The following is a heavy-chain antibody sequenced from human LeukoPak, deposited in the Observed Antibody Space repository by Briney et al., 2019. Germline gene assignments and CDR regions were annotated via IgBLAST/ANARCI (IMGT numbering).Heavy chain of an antibody. Sequence: GGSLRLSCAASGLTVNSNYMNWVRQAPGKGLQWVSVIYSGGTTYYADSVKGRFTISRDNSKNTLYLQMNSLRAEDTAVYYCARALLVRNGYDYSPNYFDCGGQGTRVTVSS. V-gene: IGHV3-53*01. CDR3: ARALLVRNGYDYSPNYFDC. CDR2: IYSGGTT. J-gene: IGHJ4*02. CDR1: GLTVNSNY. D-gene: IGHD5-12*01.